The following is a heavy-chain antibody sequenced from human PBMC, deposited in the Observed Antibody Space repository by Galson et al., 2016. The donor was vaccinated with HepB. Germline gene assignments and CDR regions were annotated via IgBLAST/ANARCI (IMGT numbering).Heavy chain of an antibody. Sequence: SETLSLTCIVSRGSISTNNCYWGWIRQRPGKGLEWIGNIFHSGTTYYNTPLASRATISIDSSKNQFSLRVTSMTAADTAIYYCARVGRTQWRGCFDPWGQGIQVTVAS. V-gene: IGHV4-39*07. CDR1: RGSISTNNCY. CDR3: ARVGRTQWRGCFDP. CDR2: IFHSGTT. J-gene: IGHJ5*02. D-gene: IGHD6-19*01.